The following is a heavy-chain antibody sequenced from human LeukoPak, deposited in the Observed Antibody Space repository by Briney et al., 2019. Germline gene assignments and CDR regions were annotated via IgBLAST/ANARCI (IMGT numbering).Heavy chain of an antibody. V-gene: IGHV3-53*04. J-gene: IGHJ4*02. D-gene: IGHD4-23*01. Sequence: PGGSLRLSCAASGFNFSSNYMTWVRQAPGKGLEWVPVIYRGGSTYYADSVKGRFTISRHNSRDTMYLQMNSLRTEDTAVYYCATTLRGGKFDYWGQGTRVTVSS. CDR2: IYRGGST. CDR3: ATTLRGGKFDY. CDR1: GFNFSSNY.